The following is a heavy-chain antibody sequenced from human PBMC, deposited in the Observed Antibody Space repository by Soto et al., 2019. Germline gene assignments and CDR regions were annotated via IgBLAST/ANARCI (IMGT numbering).Heavy chain of an antibody. CDR3: AKERGGATTFHFDY. Sequence: EVQLVETGGGLIQPGGSLRLSCAASGFTVSSNYMSWVRQAPGKGLEWVSVIYSGGSTYYADSVKGRFTISRDNSKNTLYLQMNSLRAEDTAVYYCAKERGGATTFHFDYWGQGTLVTVSS. J-gene: IGHJ4*02. V-gene: IGHV3-53*02. D-gene: IGHD1-26*01. CDR1: GFTVSSNY. CDR2: IYSGGST.